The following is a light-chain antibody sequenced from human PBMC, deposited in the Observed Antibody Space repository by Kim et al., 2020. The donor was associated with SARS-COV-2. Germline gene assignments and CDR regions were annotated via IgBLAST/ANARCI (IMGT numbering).Light chain of an antibody. CDR1: QSVRNSY. V-gene: IGKV3-20*01. CDR3: QQYDNLPRT. Sequence: EIVLTQSPGTLSLSPGERATLSCRASQSVRNSYLAWYQQKPGPAPRLLIYGASSRATSIPDRCSGSGSGTDLALTSSRLEPEDVAVYYCQQYDNLPRTFGQGTKVDIK. J-gene: IGKJ1*01. CDR2: GAS.